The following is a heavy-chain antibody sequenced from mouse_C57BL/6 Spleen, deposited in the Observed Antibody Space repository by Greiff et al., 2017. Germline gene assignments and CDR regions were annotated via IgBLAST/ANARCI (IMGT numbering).Heavy chain of an antibody. D-gene: IGHD2-4*01. CDR1: GFTFSSYT. Sequence: EVKVVESGGGLVKPGGSLKLSCAASGFTFSSYTMSWVRQTPEKRLEWVATISGGGGNTYYPDSVKGRFTISRDNAKNTLYLQMSSLRSEDTALYYCAILMISYYFDYWSQGTTLTVSS. CDR3: AILMISYYFDY. V-gene: IGHV5-9*01. J-gene: IGHJ2*01. CDR2: ISGGGGNT.